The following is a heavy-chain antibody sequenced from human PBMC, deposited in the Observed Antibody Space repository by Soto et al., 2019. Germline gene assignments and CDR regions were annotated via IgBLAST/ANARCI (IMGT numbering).Heavy chain of an antibody. Sequence: AGGSLRLSCAASGFTFSSYAMDWVRQGPGKGLEWLGMISYDGTTQYYADSVQGRFTISRDNSKNTLYLQMNSLRPEDTSTYYCARLIPGGPKSHHHGMDVWGLGTTVTVSS. CDR2: ISYDGTTQ. CDR3: ARLIPGGPKSHHHGMDV. V-gene: IGHV3-30-3*01. CDR1: GFTFSSYA. J-gene: IGHJ6*02. D-gene: IGHD2-21*01.